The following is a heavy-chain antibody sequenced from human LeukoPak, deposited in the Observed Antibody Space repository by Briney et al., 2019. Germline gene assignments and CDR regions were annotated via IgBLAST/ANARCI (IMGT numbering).Heavy chain of an antibody. CDR2: IYYSGST. V-gene: IGHV4-30-4*08. D-gene: IGHD3-3*01. Sequence: SETLSLTCAVYGGSFSGYYWSWIRQPPGKGLEWIGYIYYSGSTYYNPSLKSRVTISVDTSKNQFSLKLSSVTAADTAVYYCARSGGKPTISPDYWGQGTLVTVSS. CDR3: ARSGGKPTISPDY. CDR1: GGSFSGYY. J-gene: IGHJ4*02.